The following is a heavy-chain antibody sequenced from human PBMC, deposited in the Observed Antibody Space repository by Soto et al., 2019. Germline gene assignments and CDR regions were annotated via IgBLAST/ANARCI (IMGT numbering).Heavy chain of an antibody. CDR1: GGSMNDDY. D-gene: IGHD5-18*01. CDR2: IYSSGRT. J-gene: IGHJ6*02. V-gene: IGHV4-4*07. Sequence: SETLSLTCTVSGGSMNDDYSTWIRQPAGKGLEWSGRIYSSGRTRYNPSPKSRVSMSVDTSKNQLSLNLISVTAADTALSYCSNFAGMVTDGMDLWGQGITATVSS. CDR3: SNFAGMVTDGMDL.